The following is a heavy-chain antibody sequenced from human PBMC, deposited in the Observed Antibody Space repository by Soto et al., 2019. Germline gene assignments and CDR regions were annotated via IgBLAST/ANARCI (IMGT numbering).Heavy chain of an antibody. J-gene: IGHJ6*03. CDR2: IYPGDSDT. CDR1: GYSFTSYW. D-gene: IGHD1-1*01. V-gene: IGHV5-51*01. Sequence: GESLKISCKGSGYSFTSYWIGWVRQMSGKGLEWMGIIYPGDSDTRYSPSFQGQVTISADKSTSTAYLQWSSLKASDTAMYYCARGPEETTYYYYYYMDVWGKGTTVTVSS. CDR3: ARGPEETTYYYYYYMDV.